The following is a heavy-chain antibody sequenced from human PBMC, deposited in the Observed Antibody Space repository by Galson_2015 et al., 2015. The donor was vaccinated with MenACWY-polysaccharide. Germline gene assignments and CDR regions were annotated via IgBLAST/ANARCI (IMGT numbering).Heavy chain of an antibody. Sequence: QVQLQESGPGLAKPSETLSLTCTVSGGSISDTFWSWIRQPPGKGLEWSGYAHYSGNTNYSPSLKSRVTMSVDTSKNQFSLNLSSVTAADTAVYYCTRDNNNYGDYWGQGTLVTVSS. CDR3: TRDNNNYGDY. V-gene: IGHV4-59*01. CDR1: GGSISDTF. J-gene: IGHJ4*02. CDR2: AHYSGNT. D-gene: IGHD4-11*01.